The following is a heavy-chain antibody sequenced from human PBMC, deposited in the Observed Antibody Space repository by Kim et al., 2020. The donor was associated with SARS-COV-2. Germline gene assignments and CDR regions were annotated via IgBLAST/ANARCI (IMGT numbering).Heavy chain of an antibody. CDR2: IYYSGST. D-gene: IGHD2-2*02. J-gene: IGHJ4*02. CDR3: ASPGPAAIHVFDY. CDR1: GGSISSSSYY. Sequence: SETLSLTCTVSGGSISSSSYYWGWIRQPPGKGLEWIGSIYYSGSTYYNPSLKSRVTISVDTSKNQFSLKLSSVTAADTAVYYCASPGPAAIHVFDYWGQGTLVTVSS. V-gene: IGHV4-39*01.